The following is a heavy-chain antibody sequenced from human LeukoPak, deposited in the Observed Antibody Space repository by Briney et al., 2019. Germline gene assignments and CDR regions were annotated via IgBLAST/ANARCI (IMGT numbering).Heavy chain of an antibody. Sequence: GGSLRLSCAASGFTFSRFWMNWVRQAPGKGLEWVSSISSSSSYIYYADSVKGRFTISRDNAKNSLYLQMNSLRAEDTAVYYCARDTYDILTGYYKWAFDIWGQGTMVTVSS. CDR1: GFTFSRFW. V-gene: IGHV3-21*06. CDR2: ISSSSSYI. D-gene: IGHD3-9*01. CDR3: ARDTYDILTGYYKWAFDI. J-gene: IGHJ3*02.